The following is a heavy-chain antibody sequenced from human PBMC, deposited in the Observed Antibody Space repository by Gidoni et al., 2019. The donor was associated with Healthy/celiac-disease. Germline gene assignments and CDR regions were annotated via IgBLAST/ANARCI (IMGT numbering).Heavy chain of an antibody. CDR1: GYSFTSYW. V-gene: IGHV5-51*01. J-gene: IGHJ6*02. D-gene: IGHD3-10*01. CDR2: IYPGDSDN. CDR3: ARLSEALFSSVEYGMDV. Sequence: EVQLVQSGAEVKKPGESLKISCKGSGYSFTSYWIGWVRPMPGKGLEWMGIIYPGDSDNRYRPSFQGQVTIATGKFISTAYLPWSRLKASDTAMDSWARLSEALFSSVEYGMDVWGQGTTVTVSS.